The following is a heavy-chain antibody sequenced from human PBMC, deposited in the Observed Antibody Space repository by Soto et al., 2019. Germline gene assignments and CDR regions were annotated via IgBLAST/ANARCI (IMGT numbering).Heavy chain of an antibody. J-gene: IGHJ6*02. CDR3: ARVSGSYYYGMDV. CDR2: IYHSGST. V-gene: IGHV4-30-2*01. CDR1: GGSISSGGYS. Sequence: SETLSLTCAVSGGSISSGGYSWSWIRQPPGKGLEWIGYIYHSGSTYYNPSLKSRVTISVDKSKNQFSLKLNSVTAADTAVYYCARVSGSYYYGMDVWGQGTTVTVSS.